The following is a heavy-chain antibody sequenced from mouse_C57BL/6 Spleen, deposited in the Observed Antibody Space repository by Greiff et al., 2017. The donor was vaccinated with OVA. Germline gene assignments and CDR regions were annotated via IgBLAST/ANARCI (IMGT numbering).Heavy chain of an antibody. CDR3: ARYDYGSSYDY. Sequence: QVQLKQPGAELVMPGASVKLSCKASGYTFTSYWMHWVKQRPGQGLEWIGEIDPSDSYTNYNQKFKGKSTLTVDKSSSTAYMQLSSLTSEDSAVYYCARYDYGSSYDYWGQGTTLTVSS. J-gene: IGHJ2*01. V-gene: IGHV1-69*01. CDR1: GYTFTSYW. CDR2: IDPSDSYT. D-gene: IGHD1-1*01.